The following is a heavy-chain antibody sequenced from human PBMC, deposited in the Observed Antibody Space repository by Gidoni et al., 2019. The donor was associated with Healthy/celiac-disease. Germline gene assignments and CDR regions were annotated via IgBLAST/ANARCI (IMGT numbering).Heavy chain of an antibody. Sequence: QVQLQESGPGLVKPSQTLSLTCTVSGGSISSGDYYWSWIRQPPGKGLEWIGYIYYSGSTYYNPSLKSRVTISVDTSKNQFSLKLSSVTAADTAVYYCARSFWSGYYSGPLVEWGQGTLVTVSS. D-gene: IGHD3-3*01. V-gene: IGHV4-30-4*01. J-gene: IGHJ4*02. CDR2: IYYSGST. CDR3: ARSFWSGYYSGPLVE. CDR1: GGSISSGDYY.